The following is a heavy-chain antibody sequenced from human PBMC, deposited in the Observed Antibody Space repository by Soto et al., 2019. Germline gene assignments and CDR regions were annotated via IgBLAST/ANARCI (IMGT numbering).Heavy chain of an antibody. D-gene: IGHD2-15*01. CDR2: VNPSCGST. V-gene: IGHV1-46*01. CDR1: GYLFTAYS. CDR3: AREENCSGGTCYSEYFHR. J-gene: IGHJ1*01. Sequence: ASVKVSCKASGYLFTAYSMHWVRLAPGQGLEWMGVVNPSCGSTKYAQNFQGRVTMTRDTSTTTIYVELSSLRSDDTAIYYCAREENCSGGTCYSEYFHRWGQGTLVTVSS.